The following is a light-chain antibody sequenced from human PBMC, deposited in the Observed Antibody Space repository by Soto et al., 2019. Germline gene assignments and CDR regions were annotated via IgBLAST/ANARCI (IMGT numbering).Light chain of an antibody. CDR2: EVS. V-gene: IGLV2-14*01. J-gene: IGLJ1*01. CDR3: SSYTSSNALGV. Sequence: QSALTQPASVSGSPGQSITISCTVTSSDVGGYNYVSWYQQHPGKAPKLMIYEVSNRPSGVSNRFSGSKSGHTASLTISGLQAEDEADYYCSSYTSSNALGVFGTGTKLTVL. CDR1: SSDVGGYNY.